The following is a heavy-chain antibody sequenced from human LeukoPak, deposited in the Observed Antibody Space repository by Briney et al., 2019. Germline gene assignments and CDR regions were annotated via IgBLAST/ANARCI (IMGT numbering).Heavy chain of an antibody. CDR2: IYYTGSA. CDR3: ARAGILSGADFDC. Sequence: SETLSLTCTVSGVSITNNYYYWGWVRQPPGRGLEWIANIYYTGSAYYNPSLKSRVTISEDTSRNQFSLKLTSLTAADTAIYYCARAGILSGADFDCWCQGTLVIVSS. D-gene: IGHD3-9*01. V-gene: IGHV4-39*07. CDR1: GVSITNNYYY. J-gene: IGHJ4*02.